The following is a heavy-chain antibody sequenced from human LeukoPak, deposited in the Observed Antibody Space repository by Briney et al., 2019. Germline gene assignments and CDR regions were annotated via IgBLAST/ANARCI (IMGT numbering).Heavy chain of an antibody. V-gene: IGHV3-30*04. J-gene: IGHJ6*02. CDR2: ISYDGSNK. CDR3: ARDYHGMDV. CDR1: GFTFSSYA. Sequence: GRSLRLSCAASGFTFSSYAMHWVLQAPGKGLEWVAVISYDGSNKYYADSVKGRFTISRDNSKNTLYLQMNSLRAEDTAVYYCARDYHGMDVWGQGTTVTVSS.